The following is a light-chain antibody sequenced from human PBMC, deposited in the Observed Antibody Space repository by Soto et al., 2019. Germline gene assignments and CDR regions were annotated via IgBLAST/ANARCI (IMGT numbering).Light chain of an antibody. CDR1: SRDVGGYNY. J-gene: IGLJ2*01. CDR3: SSYIISSTFVV. Sequence: QSALTQPASVSGSPGQSITISCTGTSRDVGGYNYVSWHQQHPGKSPKVIITEVSNRPSGVSDRFSGSKSGKTAALTISGLQPEDEADYCCSSYIISSTFVVFGGGTKLTVL. V-gene: IGLV2-14*01. CDR2: EVS.